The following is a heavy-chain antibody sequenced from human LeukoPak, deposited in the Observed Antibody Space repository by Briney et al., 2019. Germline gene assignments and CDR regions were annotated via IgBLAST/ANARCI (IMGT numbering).Heavy chain of an antibody. V-gene: IGHV3-21*01. CDR3: ARDRRTLWFGDYYYYMDV. Sequence: GGSLRLSCAASGFTFSSCSMNWVRQAPGKGLEWVSSISSSSSYIYYADSVKGRFTISRDNAKNSLYLQMNSLRAEDTAVYYCARDRRTLWFGDYYYYMDVWGKGTTVTISS. CDR1: GFTFSSCS. CDR2: ISSSSSYI. D-gene: IGHD3-10*01. J-gene: IGHJ6*03.